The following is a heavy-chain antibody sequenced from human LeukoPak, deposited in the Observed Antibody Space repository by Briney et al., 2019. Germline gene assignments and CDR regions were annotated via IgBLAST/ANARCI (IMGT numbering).Heavy chain of an antibody. Sequence: SETLSLTCTVSVGSISVYYWTWIRQPPGQGLEWIAYIHSNGYTNYNPSLRSRVTISVDPSKNQFSLTVTPVTAADTAIYYCAQRQGPMSGTYDYFDPWGQGALVTVSS. CDR3: AQRQGPMSGTYDYFDP. CDR1: VGSISVYY. V-gene: IGHV4-4*09. CDR2: IHSNGYT. J-gene: IGHJ5*02. D-gene: IGHD1-26*01.